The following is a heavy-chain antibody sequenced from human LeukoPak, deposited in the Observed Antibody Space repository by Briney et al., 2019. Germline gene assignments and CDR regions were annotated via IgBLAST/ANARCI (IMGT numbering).Heavy chain of an antibody. V-gene: IGHV5-51*01. D-gene: IGHD3-22*01. CDR1: GYSFTSYW. CDR2: IYPGDSDT. Sequence: GESLKISCKGSGYSFTSYWIGWVRQMPGKGLEWMGIIYPGDSDTSYSPSFQGQVTISADKSISTAYLQWSSLKASDTAMYYCASAGYYDSSGYSQFDYWGQGTLVTVSS. J-gene: IGHJ4*02. CDR3: ASAGYYDSSGYSQFDY.